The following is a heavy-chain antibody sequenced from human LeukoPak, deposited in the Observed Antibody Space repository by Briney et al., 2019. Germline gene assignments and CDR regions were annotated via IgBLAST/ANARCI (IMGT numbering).Heavy chain of an antibody. CDR1: GITFSNYH. V-gene: IGHV3-21*01. J-gene: IGHJ4*02. D-gene: IGHD2-15*01. Sequence: GGSLRFSCATSGITFSNYHMKRGRQAPGKVLGWVSSISSTSSYIYYADSVKGRFPISRDNAKNSLYLQMNSLRVGDTAVYYCARVGCSGGSCTDYWGQGTLVTVSS. CDR3: ARVGCSGGSCTDY. CDR2: ISSTSSYI.